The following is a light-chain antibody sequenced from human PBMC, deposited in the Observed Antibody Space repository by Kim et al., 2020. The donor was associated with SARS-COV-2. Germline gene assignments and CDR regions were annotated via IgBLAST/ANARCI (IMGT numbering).Light chain of an antibody. J-gene: IGLJ3*02. CDR2: YDS. V-gene: IGLV3-21*04. CDR1: NIGRKS. Sequence: SYELTQPPSVSVAPGKTARITCGGNNIGRKSVHWYQQKPGQAPVLVIYYDSDRPSRIPERFSGSNSGNTATLTIRRVEAGDEADYYCPVWVSRSDHPWVF. CDR3: PVWVSRSDHPWV.